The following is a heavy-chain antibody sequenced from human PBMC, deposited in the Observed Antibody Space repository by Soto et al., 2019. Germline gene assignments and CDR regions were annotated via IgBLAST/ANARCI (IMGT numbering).Heavy chain of an antibody. CDR3: AHSRPPRLLDY. CDR1: GFSLSTSGVG. J-gene: IGHJ4*02. D-gene: IGHD6-6*01. V-gene: IGHV2-5*01. Sequence: QITLKESGPTLVKPTQTLTLTCTFSGFSLSTSGVGVGWIRQPPGKALEWLALIYWYDDKRYSSSLNSRLTTTKDTSINQVVLTITNMDPVDTATYYCAHSRPPRLLDYWGQGTLVTVSS. CDR2: IYWYDDK.